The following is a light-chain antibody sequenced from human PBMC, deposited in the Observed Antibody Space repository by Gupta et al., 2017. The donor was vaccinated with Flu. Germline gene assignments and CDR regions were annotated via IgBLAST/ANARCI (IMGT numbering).Light chain of an antibody. V-gene: IGLV2-14*01. CDR3: SSFSNITTDVI. J-gene: IGLJ2*01. CDR2: EVN. Sequence: QSALTQPASVSGSPGQSIPIPSTGTSSDIGGYNYVSWYQQRPGEVPRVVISEVNNRPSGVSNRFSGSKSGHTASLTISGRQSEDEGNYSCSSFSNITTDVILGGGTRRTVL. CDR1: SSDIGGYNY.